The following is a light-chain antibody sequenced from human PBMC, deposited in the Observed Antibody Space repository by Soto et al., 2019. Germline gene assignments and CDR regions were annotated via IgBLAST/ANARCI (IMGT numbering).Light chain of an antibody. CDR1: SGSIASNY. Sequence: NFMLTQPHSVSESPGKTVTISCTRSSGSIASNYVQWYQQRPGSAPTTVIFENNLRPSGVPDRFSGSIDSSSTPASLTISGLKTKDEADYYCQSYDSTTWVFGGGTQLTVL. CDR3: QSYDSTTWV. V-gene: IGLV6-57*04. CDR2: ENN. J-gene: IGLJ3*02.